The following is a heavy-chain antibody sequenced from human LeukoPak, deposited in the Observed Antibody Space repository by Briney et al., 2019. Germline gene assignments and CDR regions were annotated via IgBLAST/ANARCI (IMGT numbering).Heavy chain of an antibody. CDR1: GFTFSSYS. Sequence: GGSLRLSCAASGFTFSSYSMNWVRQAPGKGLEWVSYISSSSSTIYYADSVKGRFTISRDNAKNSLYLQMNSLRAEDTAVYYCARVKGVPRRGYYYYTDVWGKGTTVTVSS. J-gene: IGHJ6*03. CDR3: ARVKGVPRRGYYYYTDV. D-gene: IGHD2-2*01. V-gene: IGHV3-48*01. CDR2: ISSSSSTI.